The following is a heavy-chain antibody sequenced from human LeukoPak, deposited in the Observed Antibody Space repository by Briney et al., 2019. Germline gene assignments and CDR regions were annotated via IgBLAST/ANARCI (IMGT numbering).Heavy chain of an antibody. Sequence: GGSLRLSCAASGFTISSYGMHWVRQAPGKGLEWVAFIRYDGSNKYYADSVKGRFTISRDNAKNSLYLQMNSLRAEDTAVYYCARETDYYGSGSYFIDYWGQGALVTVSS. D-gene: IGHD3-10*01. J-gene: IGHJ4*02. CDR1: GFTISSYG. V-gene: IGHV3-30*02. CDR3: ARETDYYGSGSYFIDY. CDR2: IRYDGSNK.